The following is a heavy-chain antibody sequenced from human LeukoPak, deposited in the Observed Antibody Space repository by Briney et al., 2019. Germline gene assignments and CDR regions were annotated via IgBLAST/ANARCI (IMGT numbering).Heavy chain of an antibody. D-gene: IGHD5-12*01. V-gene: IGHV4-34*01. CDR2: INHSGST. CDR3: ARDRGMVATYYYYYGMDV. Sequence: PSETLSLTCAVYGGSFSGYYWSWIRQPPGKGLEWIGEINHSGSTNYNPSLKSRVTISVDTSKNQFSLKLSSVTAADTAVYYCARDRGMVATYYYYYGMDVWGQGTTVTVSS. CDR1: GGSFSGYY. J-gene: IGHJ6*02.